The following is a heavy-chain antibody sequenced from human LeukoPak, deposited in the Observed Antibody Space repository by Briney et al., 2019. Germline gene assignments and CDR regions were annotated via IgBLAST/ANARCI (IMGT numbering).Heavy chain of an antibody. Sequence: GSLRLSCAASGFTFSNYWMSWVRQAPGKGLEWVANIKRDGSDNYYVGSVEGRFTISRDNAKNSLYLQMNGLRAEDTAVYYCARSIVPDGTSPFDYWGQGTLVTVSS. D-gene: IGHD6-13*01. CDR1: GFTFSNYW. V-gene: IGHV3-7*01. CDR3: ARSIVPDGTSPFDY. CDR2: IKRDGSDN. J-gene: IGHJ4*02.